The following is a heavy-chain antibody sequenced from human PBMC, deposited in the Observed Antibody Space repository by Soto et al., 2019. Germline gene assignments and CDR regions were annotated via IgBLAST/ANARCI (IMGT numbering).Heavy chain of an antibody. CDR3: ARRGVRGGIITGEALDI. D-gene: IGHD3-10*01. Sequence: QLQLQESGPGLVKPSETLSLTCTVSGGSISSSSYYWGWIRQPPGKGLEWIGSIYYSGSTYYNPSLNSRVTISVDTSKNHFSLKLSSVTAADTAVYYCARRGVRGGIITGEALDIWGQGTMVTVSS. V-gene: IGHV4-39*01. CDR1: GGSISSSSYY. CDR2: IYYSGST. J-gene: IGHJ3*02.